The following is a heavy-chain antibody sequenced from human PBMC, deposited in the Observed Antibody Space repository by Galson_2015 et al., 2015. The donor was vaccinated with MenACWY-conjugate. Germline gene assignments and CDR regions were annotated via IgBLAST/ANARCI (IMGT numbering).Heavy chain of an antibody. V-gene: IGHV4-31*03. CDR3: ARDGYCGGDCFSTDRAYYYYMGV. Sequence: TLSLTCSVSGASLSSGGYYWSWIRQHPGKGLEWIGHIHYSGRNYCNPSLQSRISMSVDTSKNQFSLTLTSVTAADTAVYYCARDGYCGGDCFSTDRAYYYYMGVWGRGTTVTVYS. CDR1: GASLSSGGYY. D-gene: IGHD2-21*01. J-gene: IGHJ6*03. CDR2: IHYSGRN.